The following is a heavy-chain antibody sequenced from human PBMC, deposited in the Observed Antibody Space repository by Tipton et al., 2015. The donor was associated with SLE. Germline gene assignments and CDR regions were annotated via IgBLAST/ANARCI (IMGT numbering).Heavy chain of an antibody. V-gene: IGHV4-39*07. CDR2: IYYSGST. J-gene: IGHJ4*02. CDR1: GGSISSSSYY. Sequence: TLSLTCTVSGGSISSSSYYWGWIRQPPGKGLEWIGSIYYSGSTNYNPSLKRRVTISLDTSKNQFSLRVSSVTAADTAVYYCARGYYFDYWGQGTLVTVSS. CDR3: ARGYYFDY.